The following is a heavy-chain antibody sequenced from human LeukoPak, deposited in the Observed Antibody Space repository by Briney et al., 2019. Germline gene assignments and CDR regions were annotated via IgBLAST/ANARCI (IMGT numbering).Heavy chain of an antibody. J-gene: IGHJ4*02. V-gene: IGHV1-2*02. Sequence: ASVKASCKASGYTFTDYFMHWVRQAPGQGLEWMGWINPNSGATNYAQNFQGRVTMTRDTSISTAYMEISRLRSDDTAVYSCARDSDCTNGVCYRTDLDYWGQGTLVTVSS. CDR1: GYTFTDYF. CDR3: ARDSDCTNGVCYRTDLDY. D-gene: IGHD2-8*01. CDR2: INPNSGAT.